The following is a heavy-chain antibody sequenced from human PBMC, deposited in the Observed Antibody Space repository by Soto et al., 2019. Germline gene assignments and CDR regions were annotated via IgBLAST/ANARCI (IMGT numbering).Heavy chain of an antibody. CDR3: ARGLRTGNYGMDV. CDR1: GGTVDNYA. CDR2: IIPMFETV. D-gene: IGHD2-15*01. J-gene: IGHJ6*04. V-gene: IGHV1-69*13. Sequence: ASVKVSCKASGGTVDNYAVSWVRQAPGQGLEWMGGIIPMFETVNYAQRFQGRLTIAADESTSTAYMELTSLTSADTAIYFCARGLRTGNYGMDVWGKGTTVPVSS.